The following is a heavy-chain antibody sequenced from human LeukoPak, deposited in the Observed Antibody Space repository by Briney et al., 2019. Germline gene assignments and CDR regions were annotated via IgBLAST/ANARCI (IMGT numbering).Heavy chain of an antibody. CDR3: AKHRYSSSWPDFDY. Sequence: PGGSLRLSCAASGFTFSSYAMSWVRQAPGKGLEWVSAISASGGSTYYADSVKGRFTISRDNSKNTLYLQMNSLRAEDTAVYYCAKHRYSSSWPDFDYWGQGTLVTVSS. CDR2: ISASGGST. CDR1: GFTFSSYA. J-gene: IGHJ4*02. D-gene: IGHD6-13*01. V-gene: IGHV3-23*01.